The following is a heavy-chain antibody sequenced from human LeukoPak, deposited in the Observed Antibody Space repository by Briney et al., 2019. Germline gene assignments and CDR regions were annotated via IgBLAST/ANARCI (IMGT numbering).Heavy chain of an antibody. CDR3: ARHYYDSSGYYGFDY. V-gene: IGHV4-34*01. J-gene: IGHJ4*02. D-gene: IGHD3-22*01. CDR2: INHSGST. CDR1: GGSFSGYY. Sequence: PSETLSLTCAVYGGSFSGYYWSWIRQPPGKGLEWIGEINHSGSTNYNPSLKSRVTISVDTSKNQFSLKLSSVTAADTAVYYCARHYYDSSGYYGFDYWGQGTLVTVSS.